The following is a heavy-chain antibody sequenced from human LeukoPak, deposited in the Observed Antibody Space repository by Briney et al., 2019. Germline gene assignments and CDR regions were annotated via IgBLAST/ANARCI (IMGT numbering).Heavy chain of an antibody. CDR3: ARETTGAGTASPFDY. V-gene: IGHV4-4*07. J-gene: IGHJ4*02. Sequence: KPSETLSLTCTVSGGSISNFYWSWIRQPAGKTLEWIGRIYTSESTNYNPSLKSRVTMSVDTSKNQFSLKLSSVTAADTAVYFCARETTGAGTASPFDYWGQGTLVTVSS. CDR1: GGSISNFY. CDR2: IYTSEST. D-gene: IGHD6-13*01.